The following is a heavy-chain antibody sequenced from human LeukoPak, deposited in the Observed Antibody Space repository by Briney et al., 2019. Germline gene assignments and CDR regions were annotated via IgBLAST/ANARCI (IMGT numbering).Heavy chain of an antibody. CDR2: ISSSSSTI. D-gene: IGHD1-7*01. CDR3: ARGRTLLDY. J-gene: IGHJ4*02. V-gene: IGHV3-48*01. Sequence: GGSLRLSCAASGFTFSSYSMTWVRQAPGKGLEWVSYISSSSSTIYHADSVKGRFTISRDNAKNSLYLQMNSLRAEDTAVYYCARGRTLLDYWGQGTLVTVSS. CDR1: GFTFSSYS.